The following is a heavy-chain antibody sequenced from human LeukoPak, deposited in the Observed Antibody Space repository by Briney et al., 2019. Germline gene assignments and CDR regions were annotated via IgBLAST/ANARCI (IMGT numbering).Heavy chain of an antibody. CDR3: ARRYCSSTGCRAFDY. J-gene: IGHJ4*02. CDR2: ISGSSRYI. V-gene: IGHV3-21*01. CDR1: GFTITNYT. D-gene: IGHD2-2*01. Sequence: GGSLRLSCAASGFTITNYTMKWVRQAPGKGLEWVSSISGSSRYIYYADSMKGRFTISRDNAKNSLYLQLNSLRAEDTAVYYCARRYCSSTGCRAFDYWGQGTLVTVSS.